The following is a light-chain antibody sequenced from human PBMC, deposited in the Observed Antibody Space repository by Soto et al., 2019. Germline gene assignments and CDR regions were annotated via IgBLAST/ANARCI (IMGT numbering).Light chain of an antibody. CDR3: QQYGTAPYT. Sequence: EIVLTQSPGTLSLSPGERATLSCRASPSVSGSNLAWYQQKPGQAPRLVIYGASSRATGIPDRFSGSGSGTDFTLTISRLEPEDFAVYYCQQYGTAPYTFGQGTTLELK. V-gene: IGKV3-20*01. CDR1: PSVSGSN. J-gene: IGKJ2*01. CDR2: GAS.